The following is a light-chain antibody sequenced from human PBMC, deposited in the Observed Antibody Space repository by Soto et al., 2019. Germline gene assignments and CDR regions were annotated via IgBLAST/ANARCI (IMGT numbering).Light chain of an antibody. Sequence: QSALTQPASVSGSPGQSITISCTGTSSDVVGYNYVSWYQQHPGKAPKLMIYEVSNRPSGVSNRFSGSKSGNTASLTISGLQAEDEADYYCSSYTSSSTRGFGTGTKLTGL. CDR3: SSYTSSSTRG. V-gene: IGLV2-14*01. J-gene: IGLJ1*01. CDR2: EVS. CDR1: SSDVVGYNY.